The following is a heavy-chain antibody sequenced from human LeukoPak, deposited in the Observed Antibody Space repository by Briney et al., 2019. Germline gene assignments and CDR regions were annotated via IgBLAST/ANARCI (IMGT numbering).Heavy chain of an antibody. V-gene: IGHV3-23*01. D-gene: IGHD6-19*01. CDR2: ISGSGGST. CDR3: AKGSSSGWPSRDYFNY. J-gene: IGHJ4*02. CDR1: GFTFSSYA. Sequence: GGSLRLSCAASGFTFSSYAMSWVRQAPGKGLEWVSAISGSGGSTYYADSVKGRFTISRDNSENTLYLQMNSLRAEDTAVYYCAKGSSSGWPSRDYFNYWGQGTLVTVSS.